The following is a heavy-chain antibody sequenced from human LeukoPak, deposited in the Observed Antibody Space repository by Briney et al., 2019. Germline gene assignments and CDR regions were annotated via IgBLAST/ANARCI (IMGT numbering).Heavy chain of an antibody. CDR1: GGTFSSYA. J-gene: IGHJ6*02. CDR2: IIPIFGTA. V-gene: IGHV1-69*13. D-gene: IGHD1-26*01. Sequence: SVNVSCKASGGTFSSYAISWVRQAPGQGLEWMGGIIPIFGTANYAQKFQGRVTITADESTSTAYMELSSLRSEDTAVYYCARSGSYKDYYYGMDVWGQGTTVTVSS. CDR3: ARSGSYKDYYYGMDV.